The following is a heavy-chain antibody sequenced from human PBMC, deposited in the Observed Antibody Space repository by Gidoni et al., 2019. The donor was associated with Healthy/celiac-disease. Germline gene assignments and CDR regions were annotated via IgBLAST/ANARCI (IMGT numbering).Heavy chain of an antibody. CDR1: GFSLSNARMV. CDR2: IFSNGEK. CDR3: ARIVADDYIWGSYRYTYWYFDL. J-gene: IGHJ2*01. Sequence: QVTLKESGPVLVNPTETLTLTCTVSGFSLSNARMVVSWIRQPPGKALEWLAHIFSNGEKSYSTSLESRLTISKDTSKSQVVLTMTNMDPVDTATYYCARIVADDYIWGSYRYTYWYFDLWGRGTLVAVSS. V-gene: IGHV2-26*01. D-gene: IGHD3-16*02.